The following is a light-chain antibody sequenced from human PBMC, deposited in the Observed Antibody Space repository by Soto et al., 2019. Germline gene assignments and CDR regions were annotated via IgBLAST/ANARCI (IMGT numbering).Light chain of an antibody. J-gene: IGKJ3*01. CDR3: QQLFMYPPT. CDR2: WAS. V-gene: IGKV4-1*01. Sequence: DIVLTQSPDSLAVSLGERATINCKSSQTILYSSNNKNYLAWYQQRPGQPPKLLISWASTRESGVPDRFSGSGSGTDFTLTINNLQAEDVAVYYCQQLFMYPPTFGPGTKVDIK. CDR1: QTILYSSNNKNY.